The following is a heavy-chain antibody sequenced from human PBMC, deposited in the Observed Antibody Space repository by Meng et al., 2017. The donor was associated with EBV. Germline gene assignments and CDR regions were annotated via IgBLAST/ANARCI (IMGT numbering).Heavy chain of an antibody. Sequence: QVQLQESGPGLVKPSXPLSLTCAXYGGSVNGYFWSWIRQPPGKGLEWIGELHHSGSTNYNPSLKSRLGISVDTSKNQFSLNLTSVTAADTAVYYCARVSPKRYFDYLAPPDYWGQGTLVTVSS. V-gene: IGHV4-34*10. CDR2: LHHSGST. CDR1: GGSVNGYF. D-gene: IGHD3-9*01. CDR3: ARVSPKRYFDYLAPPDY. J-gene: IGHJ4*02.